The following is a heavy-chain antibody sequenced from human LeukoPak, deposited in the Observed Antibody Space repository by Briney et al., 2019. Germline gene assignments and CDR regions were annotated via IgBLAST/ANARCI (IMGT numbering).Heavy chain of an antibody. Sequence: GESLKISCKGSGYSFSSNWIGWVRQMPGKGLEWMGIIYPDDSDTRYSPSFQGQVTISADKSISTAYLQWSSLKASDTAMYYCARHPSDSRYCSGGTCYAPLFDYWGQGTLVTVSS. CDR1: GYSFSSNW. V-gene: IGHV5-51*01. CDR2: IYPDDSDT. CDR3: ARHPSDSRYCSGGTCYAPLFDY. J-gene: IGHJ4*02. D-gene: IGHD2-15*01.